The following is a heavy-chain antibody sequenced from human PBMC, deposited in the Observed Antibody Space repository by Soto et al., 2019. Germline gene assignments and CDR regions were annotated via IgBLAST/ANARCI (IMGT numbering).Heavy chain of an antibody. Sequence: EVQLLESGGGLVQPGGSLRLSCAASGFTFSSYAMSWVRQAPGKGLEWVSAISGSGGSTYYADSVKGRFTIYRDNSKNTLYLKMNSLRAEDTAVYYCAKDRYCRGGSCYPDAFDIWGQGTMVTVSS. D-gene: IGHD2-15*01. V-gene: IGHV3-23*01. J-gene: IGHJ3*02. CDR3: AKDRYCRGGSCYPDAFDI. CDR1: GFTFSSYA. CDR2: ISGSGGST.